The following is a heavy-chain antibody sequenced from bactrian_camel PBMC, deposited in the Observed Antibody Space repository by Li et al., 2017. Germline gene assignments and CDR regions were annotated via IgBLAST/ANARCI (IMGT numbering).Heavy chain of an antibody. CDR3: AADCDPGNPGGASSVHY. D-gene: IGHD2*01. CDR2: ITWNGGSA. J-gene: IGHJ4*01. CDR1: GSSVNC. Sequence: HVQLVESGGGSVQVGGSLTLSCQASGSSVNCMAWFRQTPGKEREGVSCITWNGGSANFADSVKGRFTSSRDNDKNTLYLQMTSLKPEDSAMYYCAADCDPGNPGGASSVHYWGQGTQVTVS. V-gene: IGHV3S60*01.